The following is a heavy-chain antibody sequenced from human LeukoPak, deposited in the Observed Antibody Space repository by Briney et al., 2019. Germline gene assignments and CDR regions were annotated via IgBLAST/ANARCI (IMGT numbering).Heavy chain of an antibody. CDR3: AKDTYYYGSGRGVDD. J-gene: IGHJ4*02. CDR2: ISGSGGST. D-gene: IGHD3-10*01. V-gene: IGHV3-23*01. CDR1: AFTFSNYA. Sequence: GGSLRLSCAASAFTFSNYAMTWVRQAPGKGLEWVSAISGSGGSTYYANSVKGRFTISRDNSKNTLYLQMSSLRADDTAVYYCAKDTYYYGSGRGVDDWGQGTLVTVSS.